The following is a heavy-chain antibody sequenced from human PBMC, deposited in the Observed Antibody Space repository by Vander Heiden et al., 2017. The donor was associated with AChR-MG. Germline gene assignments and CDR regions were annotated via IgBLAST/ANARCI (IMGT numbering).Heavy chain of an antibody. J-gene: IGHJ6*02. Sequence: QVQPVESGGGVVQPGRSLRTSCAASAFTLSSDGMHWVRQAPGKGLEWVAVIWDDGSNKYYADPVKGRFTISRDNSKNTLYLQMNSLRAEDTAVYYCARDEVPVVVTANGMDVWGQGTTVTVSS. CDR1: AFTLSSDG. V-gene: IGHV3-33*01. D-gene: IGHD2-21*02. CDR2: IWDDGSNK. CDR3: ARDEVPVVVTANGMDV.